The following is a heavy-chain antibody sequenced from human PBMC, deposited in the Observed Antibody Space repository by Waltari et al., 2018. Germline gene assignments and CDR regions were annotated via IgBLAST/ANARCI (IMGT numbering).Heavy chain of an antibody. V-gene: IGHV3-48*04. D-gene: IGHD3-16*01. CDR2: ISSSSSTI. J-gene: IGHJ4*02. Sequence: EVQLVESGGGLVQPGGSLRLSCAASGFTFSSYSMNWVRQAPGKGLEWVSYISSSSSTIYYADSVKGRFTISRDNAKNSLYLQMNSLRAEDTAVYYCARDWGSYSDYWGQGTLVTVSS. CDR1: GFTFSSYS. CDR3: ARDWGSYSDY.